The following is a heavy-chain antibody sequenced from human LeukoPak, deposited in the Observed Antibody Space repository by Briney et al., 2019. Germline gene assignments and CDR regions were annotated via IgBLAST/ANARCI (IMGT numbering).Heavy chain of an antibody. CDR2: IYHSGRT. CDR3: ARIRGYSFGTYLDY. J-gene: IGHJ4*02. Sequence: SETLSLTCAVSGYSISSGYYWGWIRQPPGKGRAWVGSIYHSGRTYYNPSLKSRVTMSVDTSKNQFSLKLSSVTAADTAMYYCARIRGYSFGTYLDYWGQGTLVTVSS. V-gene: IGHV4-38-2*01. D-gene: IGHD5-18*01. CDR1: GYSISSGYY.